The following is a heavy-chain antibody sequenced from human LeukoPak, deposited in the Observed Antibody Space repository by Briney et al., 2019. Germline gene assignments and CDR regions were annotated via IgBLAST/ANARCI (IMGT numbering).Heavy chain of an antibody. CDR2: ISGSGGST. CDR3: AKSPSITMIAPVDY. Sequence: GGSLRLPCAASGFTFSSYAMSWVRQAPGKGLEWVSAISGSGGSTYYADSVKGRFTISRDNSKNTLYLQMNSLRAEDTAVYYCAKSPSITMIAPVDYWGQGTLVTVSS. J-gene: IGHJ4*02. D-gene: IGHD3-22*01. V-gene: IGHV3-23*01. CDR1: GFTFSSYA.